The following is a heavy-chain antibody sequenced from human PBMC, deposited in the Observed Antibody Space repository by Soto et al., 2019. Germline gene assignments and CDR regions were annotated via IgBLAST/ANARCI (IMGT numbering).Heavy chain of an antibody. CDR1: SGSISSSNW. V-gene: IGHV4-4*02. J-gene: IGHJ4*02. CDR3: ARTGSTKGSFDY. D-gene: IGHD3-10*01. Sequence: SETLSLTCAVSSGSISSSNWWSWVRQPPGKGLEWIGEIYHSGSTNYNPSLKSRVTISVDKSKNQFSLKLSSVTAADTAVYYCARTGSTKGSFDYWGQGTLVTVSS. CDR2: IYHSGST.